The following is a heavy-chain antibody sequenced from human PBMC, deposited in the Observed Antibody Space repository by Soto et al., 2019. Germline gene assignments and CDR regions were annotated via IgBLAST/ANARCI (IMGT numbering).Heavy chain of an antibody. Sequence: EVQLVESGGGLVQPGGSLKLSCAASGFTFSGSAMHWVRQASGKGLEWVGRIRSKANSYATAYAASVKGRFTISRDDSENTAYLQMNSLKTEDTAVYYCTFGLGPYYYGMDVWGQGTTVTVSS. D-gene: IGHD3-10*01. CDR3: TFGLGPYYYGMDV. CDR1: GFTFSGSA. CDR2: IRSKANSYAT. V-gene: IGHV3-73*02. J-gene: IGHJ6*02.